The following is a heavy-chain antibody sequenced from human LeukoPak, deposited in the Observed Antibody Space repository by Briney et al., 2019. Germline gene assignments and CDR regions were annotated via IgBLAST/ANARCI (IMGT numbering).Heavy chain of an antibody. D-gene: IGHD3-22*01. V-gene: IGHV3-21*01. CDR3: ARDSTDYYYDSSGYSDY. CDR2: IGSSSSYI. Sequence: PGGSLRLSCAASGFTFSSYSMNWVRQAPGKGLEWVSSIGSSSSYIYYADSVKGRFTISRDNAKNSLYLQMNSLRAEGTAVYYCARDSTDYYYDSSGYSDYWGQGTLVTVSS. J-gene: IGHJ4*02. CDR1: GFTFSSYS.